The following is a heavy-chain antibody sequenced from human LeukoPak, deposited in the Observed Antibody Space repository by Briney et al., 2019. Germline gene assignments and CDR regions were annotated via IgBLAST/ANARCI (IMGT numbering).Heavy chain of an antibody. CDR3: ARRPYTSGWYYYFDY. V-gene: IGHV4-39*01. J-gene: IGHJ4*02. D-gene: IGHD6-19*01. CDR1: GGSISSSSYY. CDR2: IYYSGST. Sequence: SETLSLTCTVSGGSISSSSYYCGWIRQPPGKGLEWIGSIYYSGSTYYNPSLKSRVTISVDTSKNQFSLRLSSVTAADTAVYYCARRPYTSGWYYYFDYWGQGTLVTVSS.